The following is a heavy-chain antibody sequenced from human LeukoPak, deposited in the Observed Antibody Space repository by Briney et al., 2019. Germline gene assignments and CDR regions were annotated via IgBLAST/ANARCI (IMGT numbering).Heavy chain of an antibody. CDR2: ISNSGSTI. D-gene: IGHD3-16*02. CDR3: AKGGSYRSQPYFDY. Sequence: PGGSLRLSCAASGFTFSSYEMNWVRQAPGKGLEWISYISNSGSTIYYADSVKGRFTISRDNSKNTVYLQMNSLRAEDTAVYYCAKGGSYRSQPYFDYWGQGTPVTVSS. V-gene: IGHV3-48*03. J-gene: IGHJ4*02. CDR1: GFTFSSYE.